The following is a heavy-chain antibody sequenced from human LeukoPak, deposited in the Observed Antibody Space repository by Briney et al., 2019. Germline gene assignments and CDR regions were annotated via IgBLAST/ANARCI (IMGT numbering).Heavy chain of an antibody. CDR1: GFTFSSYG. V-gene: IGHV3-30*02. J-gene: IGHJ4*02. D-gene: IGHD6-13*01. CDR2: IRYDGSNK. Sequence: PGGSLRLSCAASGFTFSSYGMHWVRQAPGKGLEWVAFIRYDGSNKYYADSVKGRFTISRGNSKNTLYLQMNSLRAEDTAVYYCAKDLEAGKASSSSWYGGGYYFDYWGQGTLVTVSS. CDR3: AKDLEAGKASSSSWYGGGYYFDY.